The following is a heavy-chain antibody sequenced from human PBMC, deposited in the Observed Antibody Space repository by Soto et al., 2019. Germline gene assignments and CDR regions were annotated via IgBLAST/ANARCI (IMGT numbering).Heavy chain of an antibody. CDR3: ARVTPQEDSSGWYAFDY. Sequence: GASVKVSSKASGYTFTGYSMHSVRQAPGQGLEWMGWINPNSGGTNYAQKFQGWVTMTRDTSISTAYMELSRLRSDDTAVYYCARVTPQEDSSGWYAFDYWGQGTLVTVSS. CDR1: GYTFTGYS. CDR2: INPNSGGT. D-gene: IGHD6-19*01. V-gene: IGHV1-2*04. J-gene: IGHJ4*02.